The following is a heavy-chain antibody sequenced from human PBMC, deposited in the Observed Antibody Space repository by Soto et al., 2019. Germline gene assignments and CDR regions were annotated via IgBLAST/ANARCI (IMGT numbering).Heavy chain of an antibody. D-gene: IGHD6-6*01. CDR2: IYSGGST. CDR3: ARKLSIAASLGAFVI. J-gene: IGHJ3*02. V-gene: IGHV3-66*01. CDR1: GFTVSGSY. Sequence: GGSLRLSCAPSGFTVSGSYMTWVRQAPGKGLEWVSLIYSGGSTYYADSVNGRFTISRDDSKNTLYLQTNNLRVEDTAVYFCARKLSIAASLGAFVIWGQGTMVTVSS.